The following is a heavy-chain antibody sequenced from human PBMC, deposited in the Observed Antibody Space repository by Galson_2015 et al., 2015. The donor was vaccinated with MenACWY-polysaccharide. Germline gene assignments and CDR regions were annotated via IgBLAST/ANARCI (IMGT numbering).Heavy chain of an antibody. CDR2: IATKAGKNAE. D-gene: IGHD3-22*01. CDR1: GFTFSDYP. J-gene: IGHJ5*02. CDR3: TGSQYYYDNCGRDA. V-gene: IGHV3-73*01. Sequence: SLRLSCAPSGFTFSDYPMFWVRQPPGKGLEWVGRIATKAGKNAEAYAASVEGRFSISRDDSRITVYLHMTNLRHEDTAVYYCTGSQYYYDNCGRDAWGQGTLVTVSS.